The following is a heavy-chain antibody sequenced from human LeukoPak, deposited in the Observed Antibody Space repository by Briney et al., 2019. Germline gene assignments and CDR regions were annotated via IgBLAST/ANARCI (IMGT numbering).Heavy chain of an antibody. CDR1: GGSISSYY. CDR3: ARAGGYSGYDYFFNYYYYMDV. D-gene: IGHD5-12*01. J-gene: IGHJ6*03. Sequence: PSETLSLTCTVSGGSISSYYWSWIRQPPGKGLEWIGYIYYSGGTNYNPSLKSRVTISVDTSKNQFSLKLSSVTAADTAVYYCARAGGYSGYDYFFNYYYYMDVWGKGTTVTVSS. V-gene: IGHV4-59*01. CDR2: IYYSGGT.